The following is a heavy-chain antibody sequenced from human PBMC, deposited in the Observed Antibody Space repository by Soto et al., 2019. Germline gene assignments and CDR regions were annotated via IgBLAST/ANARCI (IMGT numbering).Heavy chain of an antibody. CDR1: GFTFSSYG. J-gene: IGHJ5*02. CDR3: AKSYYYDSSGAPFDP. D-gene: IGHD3-22*01. V-gene: IGHV3-30*18. CDR2: ISYDGSNK. Sequence: GGSLRLSCAASGFTFSSYGMHLGRQAPGKGLEWVAVISYDGSNKYYADSVKGRFTISRDNSKNTLYLQMNSLRAEDTAVYYCAKSYYYDSSGAPFDPWGQGTLVTVS.